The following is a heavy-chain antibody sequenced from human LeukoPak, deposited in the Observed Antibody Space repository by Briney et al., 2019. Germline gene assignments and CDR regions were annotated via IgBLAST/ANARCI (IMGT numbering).Heavy chain of an antibody. D-gene: IGHD3-22*01. CDR1: GFTFDDYA. V-gene: IGHV3-9*01. Sequence: GGSLRLSCAASGFTFDDYAMHWVRQAPGKGLEWVSGISWNGGSIGYADSVKGRFTISRDNAKNSLYLQMNSLRAEDTALYYYAKSRYYDSSGYEIPSDYWGQGTLVTVSS. CDR3: AKSRYYDSSGYEIPSDY. J-gene: IGHJ4*02. CDR2: ISWNGGSI.